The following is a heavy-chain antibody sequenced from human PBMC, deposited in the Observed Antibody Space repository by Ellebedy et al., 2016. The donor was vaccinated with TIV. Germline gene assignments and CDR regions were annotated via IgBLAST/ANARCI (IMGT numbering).Heavy chain of an antibody. CDR3: ARDRRQLAFDY. V-gene: IGHV4-30-4*01. D-gene: IGHD6-13*01. Sequence: MPSETLSLTCTVSGGSISSAYYYWSWIRQPPGKGLEWTGFIYYSGSTSYNPSLKSRVTIAVDTSKNQFSLKLSSVTAADTAVYYCARDRRQLAFDYWGQGTLVTVSS. J-gene: IGHJ4*02. CDR1: GGSISSAYYY. CDR2: IYYSGST.